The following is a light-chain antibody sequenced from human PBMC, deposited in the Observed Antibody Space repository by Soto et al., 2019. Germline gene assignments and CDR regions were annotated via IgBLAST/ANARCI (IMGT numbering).Light chain of an antibody. CDR2: GAS. CDR3: QQYNKWPLT. V-gene: IGKV3-15*01. Sequence: EIVMTQSPATLSESPGERVTLSCRASQSVSTNLAWYQQKPGQAPSILIYGASTRATGIPARFSGSGSGTEFTLIISSLQSEDFTIYYCQQYNKWPLTFGQGTKVEIK. J-gene: IGKJ1*01. CDR1: QSVSTN.